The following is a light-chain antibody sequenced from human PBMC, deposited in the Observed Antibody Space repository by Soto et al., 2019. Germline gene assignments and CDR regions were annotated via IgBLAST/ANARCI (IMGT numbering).Light chain of an antibody. Sequence: QSALTQPPSASGTPGQRVTISCSGSSSNIGSNFVYWYQQVPGTAPKLLIYKNNQRPSGVPDRFSGSKSGTSASLAVSGLRSEDEADYYCAAWDNSLSAWVFGGGTKLTVL. V-gene: IGLV1-47*01. CDR3: AAWDNSLSAWV. CDR1: SSNIGSNF. CDR2: KNN. J-gene: IGLJ3*02.